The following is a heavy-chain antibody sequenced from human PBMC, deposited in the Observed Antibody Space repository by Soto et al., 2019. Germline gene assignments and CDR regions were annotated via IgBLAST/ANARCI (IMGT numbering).Heavy chain of an antibody. CDR2: ISGSGGST. CDR3: AKDWYSSSSVHFDY. CDR1: GFTFSSDA. Sequence: PGGSLRLSCAASGFTFSSDAMSWVLQAPGKGLEWVSAISGSGGSTYYADSVKGRFTISRDNSKNTLYLQMNSLRAEDTAVYYCAKDWYSSSSVHFDYWGQGTLVTVSS. V-gene: IGHV3-23*01. J-gene: IGHJ4*02. D-gene: IGHD6-6*01.